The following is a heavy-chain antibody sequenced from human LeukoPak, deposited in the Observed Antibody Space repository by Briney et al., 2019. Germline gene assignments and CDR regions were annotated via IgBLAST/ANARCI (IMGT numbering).Heavy chain of an antibody. V-gene: IGHV1-69*13. CDR3: ARSYSSGYYYEAFDI. Sequence: ASVKVSCKASGGTFSSYAISWVRQAPGQGLEWTGGIIPIFGTANYAQKFQGRVTITADESTSTAYMELSSLRSEDTAVYYCARSYSSGYYYEAFDIWGQGTMVTVSS. J-gene: IGHJ3*02. D-gene: IGHD3-22*01. CDR1: GGTFSSYA. CDR2: IIPIFGTA.